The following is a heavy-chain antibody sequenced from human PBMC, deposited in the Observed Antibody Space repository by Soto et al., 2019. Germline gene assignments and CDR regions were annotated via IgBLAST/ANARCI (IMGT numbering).Heavy chain of an antibody. CDR2: INPNSGET. D-gene: IGHD3-3*01. CDR1: GYSFSGYY. J-gene: IGHJ6*02. V-gene: IGHV1-2*02. CDR3: ARYCPFLEWYCYGTDV. Sequence: QVQLVQSGAEVKKPGASVKVSCKASGYSFSGYYIHWVRQAPGQGLEWMGWINPNSGETDYAQKFLGRVTMTSDTSISTAFMALSSLRSDDTAVYYCARYCPFLEWYCYGTDVWGQGTTVTVSS.